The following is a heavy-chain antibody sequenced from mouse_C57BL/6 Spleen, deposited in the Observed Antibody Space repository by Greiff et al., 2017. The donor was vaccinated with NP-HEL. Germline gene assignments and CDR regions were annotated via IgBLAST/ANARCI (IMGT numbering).Heavy chain of an antibody. D-gene: IGHD2-4*01. V-gene: IGHV1-76*01. Sequence: VQLQQSGAELVRPGASVKLSCKASGYTFTDYYINWVKQRPGQGLEWIARIYPGSGNTYYNEKFKGKATLTAEKSSSTAYMQLSSLTSEDSAVYFCARDDYDEGYYFDYWGQGTTLTVSS. CDR1: GYTFTDYY. CDR2: IYPGSGNT. J-gene: IGHJ2*01. CDR3: ARDDYDEGYYFDY.